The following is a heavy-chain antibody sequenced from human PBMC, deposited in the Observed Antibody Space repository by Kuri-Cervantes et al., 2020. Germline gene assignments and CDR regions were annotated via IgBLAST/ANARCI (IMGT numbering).Heavy chain of an antibody. CDR3: ARSGTQGYCSGGSCYVSGWFDP. J-gene: IGHJ5*02. CDR1: GGSISSYY. V-gene: IGHV4-59*01. D-gene: IGHD2-15*01. Sequence: GSLRLSCTVSGGSISSYYWSWIRQPPGKGLEWIGYIYYSGSTNYNPSLKSRVTISVDTSKNQFSLKLSSVTAADTAVYYCARSGTQGYCSGGSCYVSGWFDPWGQGTLVTVSS. CDR2: IYYSGST.